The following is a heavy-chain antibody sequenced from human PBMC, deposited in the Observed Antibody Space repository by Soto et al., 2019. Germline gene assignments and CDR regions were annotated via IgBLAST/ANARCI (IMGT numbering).Heavy chain of an antibody. J-gene: IGHJ4*02. CDR2: IIPIFGTA. D-gene: IGHD1-26*01. V-gene: IGHV1-69*01. Sequence: QVQLVQSGAEVKKPGSSVKVSCKASGGTFSSYTISWVRQAPGQGLEWMGGIIPIFGTATYAQKFQGRVTISADESTSRAYMELSSLRSEDTAVYYCARETEPANYWGQGTLVTVSS. CDR3: ARETEPANY. CDR1: GGTFSSYT.